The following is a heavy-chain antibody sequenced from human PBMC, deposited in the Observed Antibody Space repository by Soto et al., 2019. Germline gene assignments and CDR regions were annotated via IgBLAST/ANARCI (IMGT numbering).Heavy chain of an antibody. J-gene: IGHJ6*02. Sequence: ASVKVSCKASGGTFSSYAISWVRQAPGQGLEWMGGIIPIFGTANYAQKFQGRVTITADESTSTAYVGLSSLRSEDTAVYYCARGDTYYDFWSGYQNRGYYGMDVWGQGTTVTVSS. CDR3: ARGDTYYDFWSGYQNRGYYGMDV. D-gene: IGHD3-3*01. CDR1: GGTFSSYA. CDR2: IIPIFGTA. V-gene: IGHV1-69*13.